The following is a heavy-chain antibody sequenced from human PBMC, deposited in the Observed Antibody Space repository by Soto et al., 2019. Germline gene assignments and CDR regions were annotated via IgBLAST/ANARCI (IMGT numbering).Heavy chain of an antibody. J-gene: IGHJ4*02. CDR1: GLIFSDFA. CDR2: ISGNGGST. Sequence: EVQLLESGGGLVQPGGSLTLSCAASGLIFSDFAMTWVRQAPGKGLEWVSTISGNGGSTYFAAPIKGRFTISRDNSKNLLYLQMRSLRDEYTAKYYCAKDFDRGGWYYLDSWGQGTPVTVSS. V-gene: IGHV3-23*01. D-gene: IGHD3-9*01. CDR3: AKDFDRGGWYYLDS.